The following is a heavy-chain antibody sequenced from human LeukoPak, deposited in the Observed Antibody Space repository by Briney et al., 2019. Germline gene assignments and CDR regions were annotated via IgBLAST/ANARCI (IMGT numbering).Heavy chain of an antibody. CDR3: ASRDSSGYYYFDY. J-gene: IGHJ4*02. Sequence: GESLKISCKGFGYDFTTYWIAWVRQMPGKGLEWMGNINPVNSETTYSPSFHGLVTMSVDKSISTAYLQLSSLKASDTAMYFCASRDSSGYYYFDYWGQGTLVTVSS. V-gene: IGHV5-51*01. CDR1: GYDFTTYW. D-gene: IGHD3-22*01. CDR2: INPVNSET.